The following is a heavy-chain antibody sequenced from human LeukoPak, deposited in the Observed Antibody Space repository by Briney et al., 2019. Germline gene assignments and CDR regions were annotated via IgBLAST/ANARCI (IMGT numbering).Heavy chain of an antibody. J-gene: IGHJ4*02. CDR3: ARVCSSGNCYFLFDY. Sequence: PSETLSLTCTVSGYSISSGYYWGWIRQPPGKGLEGIGSIYHSGSTYYNPSLKSRVTISVDTSKNQFSLNLSSVTAADTAVYYCARVCSSGNCYFLFDYWGQGTLVPVSS. CDR1: GYSISSGYY. CDR2: IYHSGST. D-gene: IGHD2-2*01. V-gene: IGHV4-38-2*02.